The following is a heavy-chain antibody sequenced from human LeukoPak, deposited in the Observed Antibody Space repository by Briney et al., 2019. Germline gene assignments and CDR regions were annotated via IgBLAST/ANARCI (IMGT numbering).Heavy chain of an antibody. V-gene: IGHV3-74*01. D-gene: IGHD4-17*01. CDR3: AKFMAVTTINDAFDI. J-gene: IGHJ3*02. CDR1: GFTFSSYW. Sequence: PGGSLRLSCAASGFTFSSYWMHWVRQAPGKGLVWVSRIKSDGSNTNYADSVKGRFTISRDNSKNTLYLQMNSLRAEDTAVYYCAKFMAVTTINDAFDIWGQGTMVTVSS. CDR2: IKSDGSNT.